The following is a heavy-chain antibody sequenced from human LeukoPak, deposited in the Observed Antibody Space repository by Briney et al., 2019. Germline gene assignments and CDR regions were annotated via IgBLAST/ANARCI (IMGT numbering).Heavy chain of an antibody. CDR2: IIPILGVA. CDR3: ARGTLPGAFDY. Sequence: SVKVSCKASGGTFSSYAISWVRQAPGQGLEWMGRIIPILGVANYAQKFQGRVTITADKSTSTAYMELSSLRSEDTAVYYCARGTLPGAFDYWGQGTLVTVSS. CDR1: GGTFSSYA. D-gene: IGHD2-15*01. V-gene: IGHV1-69*04. J-gene: IGHJ4*02.